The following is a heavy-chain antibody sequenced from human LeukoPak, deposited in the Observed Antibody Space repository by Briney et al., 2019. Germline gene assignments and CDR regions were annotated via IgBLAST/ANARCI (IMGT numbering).Heavy chain of an antibody. CDR3: ARGVTVFGGAPKGAPDI. J-gene: IGHJ3*02. Sequence: SETLSLTCSVSGDSLSRGSYYWNWIWQPAGKGLEWIERISASGNTNYNPSLKSRVTLSVDASKKQFSLRLTSVTAADTAVYFCARGVTVFGGAPKGAPDIWGRGTMVTVSS. CDR2: ISASGNT. D-gene: IGHD3-3*01. V-gene: IGHV4-61*02. CDR1: GDSLSRGSYY.